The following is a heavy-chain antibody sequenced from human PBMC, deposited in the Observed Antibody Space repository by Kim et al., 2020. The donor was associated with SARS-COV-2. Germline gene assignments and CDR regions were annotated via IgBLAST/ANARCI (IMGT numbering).Heavy chain of an antibody. CDR3: AKLSGWRYDILTGFYPPEYFQH. CDR2: IYSGGSSP. D-gene: IGHD3-9*01. CDR1: GFTFSSYS. Sequence: GGSLRLSCAASGFTFSSYSMSWVRQAPGKGLEWFSVIYSGGSSPYYADSVKGRFTIARDNSKNTLYLQMNSLRAEDTAVYYCAKLSGWRYDILTGFYPPEYFQHWGRGTLVPVSS. J-gene: IGHJ1*01. V-gene: IGHV3-23*03.